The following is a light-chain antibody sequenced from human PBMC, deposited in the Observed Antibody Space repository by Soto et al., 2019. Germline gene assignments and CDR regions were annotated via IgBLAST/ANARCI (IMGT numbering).Light chain of an antibody. J-gene: IGLJ2*01. CDR2: NND. Sequence: QSALTQPPSASGTPGQRVNISCSGSSSNIGTNSVSWYQHLPGTAPKLIIYNNDRRPSGVPDRFSGSKSDTSASLAISGLQSDDETDYYCAAWDDSLNGPVFGGGTKVTVL. CDR1: SSNIGTNS. V-gene: IGLV1-44*01. CDR3: AAWDDSLNGPV.